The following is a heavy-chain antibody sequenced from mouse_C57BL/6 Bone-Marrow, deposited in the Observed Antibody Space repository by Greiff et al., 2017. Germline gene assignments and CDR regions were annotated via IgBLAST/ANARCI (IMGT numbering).Heavy chain of an antibody. Sequence: EVMLVESGGGLVKPGGSLKLSCAASGFTFSSYTMSWVRQTPEKRLEWVATISGGGGNTYYPDSVKGRFTISRDNAKNTLYLQMSGLRSEDTALYYCARRHYYGTLFAYWGQGTLVTVSA. CDR1: GFTFSSYT. CDR3: ARRHYYGTLFAY. D-gene: IGHD1-1*01. V-gene: IGHV5-9*01. CDR2: ISGGGGNT. J-gene: IGHJ3*01.